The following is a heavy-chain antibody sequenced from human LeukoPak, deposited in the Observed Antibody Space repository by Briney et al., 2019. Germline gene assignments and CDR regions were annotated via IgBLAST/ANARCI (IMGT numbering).Heavy chain of an antibody. CDR2: IYSNGST. CDR3: ARFYSSGSFGAFDI. Sequence: GGSLRLSCATSDFTVSSNYMSWVRQAAGKGLEWVSLIYSNGSTYYADSMKGRFTISRDNSKNTLYLQMNSLRAEDTAVYYCARFYSSGSFGAFDIWGQGTMVTVSS. CDR1: DFTVSSNY. D-gene: IGHD6-19*01. J-gene: IGHJ3*02. V-gene: IGHV3-53*01.